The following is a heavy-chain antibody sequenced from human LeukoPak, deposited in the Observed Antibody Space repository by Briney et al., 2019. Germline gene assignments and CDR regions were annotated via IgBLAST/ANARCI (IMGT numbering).Heavy chain of an antibody. CDR1: GKSLTELS. D-gene: IGHD6-6*01. CDR3: ATEHSSSNDY. Sequence: ASVKVSCKVSGKSLTELSMHWVRQSPVKGLEWMGGYDPVDSESIYAQKFQGRVPMTEDTSTDTAYMEMTSLRSEASAVYYCATEHSSSNDYWGQGTQVIVSS. CDR2: YDPVDSES. J-gene: IGHJ4*02. V-gene: IGHV1-24*01.